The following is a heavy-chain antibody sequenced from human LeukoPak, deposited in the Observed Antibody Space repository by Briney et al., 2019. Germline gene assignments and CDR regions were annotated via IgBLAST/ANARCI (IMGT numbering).Heavy chain of an antibody. D-gene: IGHD4-11*01. CDR2: TSSSDAGT. Sequence: SGGSLRLSCAASGFTLSTYAMSWVRQTPGKGLEWVAATSSSDAGTYHADSVRGRFTISRDNAKNSLFLQMNSLRAEDTAVYYCARDFDYNDYAFDYWGQGTLVTVSS. V-gene: IGHV3-23*01. CDR1: GFTLSTYA. CDR3: ARDFDYNDYAFDY. J-gene: IGHJ4*02.